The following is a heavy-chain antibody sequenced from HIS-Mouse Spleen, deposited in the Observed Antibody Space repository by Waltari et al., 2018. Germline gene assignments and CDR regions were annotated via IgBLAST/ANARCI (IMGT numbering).Heavy chain of an antibody. CDR3: AREIPYSSSWYDWYFDL. D-gene: IGHD6-13*01. CDR1: GVSIRSSSYY. CDR2: IYYSGST. V-gene: IGHV4-39*07. J-gene: IGHJ2*01. Sequence: QLQLQESGPGLVKPSETLSLTCTVSGVSIRSSSYYWGWIRQPQGKGLEWIGSIYYSGSTYYNPSLKSRVTISVDTSKNQFSLKLSSVTAADTAVYYCAREIPYSSSWYDWYFDLWGRGTLVTVSS.